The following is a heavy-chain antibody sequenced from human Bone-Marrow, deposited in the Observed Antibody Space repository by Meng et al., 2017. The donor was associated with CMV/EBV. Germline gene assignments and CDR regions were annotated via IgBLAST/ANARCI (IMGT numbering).Heavy chain of an antibody. CDR1: GGSISSYY. D-gene: IGHD2-2*02. V-gene: IGHV4-34*01. J-gene: IGHJ6*02. CDR3: ARGYFSSTSCYRPYYYYYGMDV. Sequence: SETLSLTCTVSGGSISSYYWSWIRQPPGKGLEWIGEINHSGSTNYNPSLKSRVTISVDTSKNQFSLKLRSLTAADTAVYYCARGYFSSTSCYRPYYYYYGMDVWGQGTTVTVSS. CDR2: INHSGST.